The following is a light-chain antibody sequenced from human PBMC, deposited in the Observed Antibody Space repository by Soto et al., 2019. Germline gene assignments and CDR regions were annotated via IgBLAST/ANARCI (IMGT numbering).Light chain of an antibody. V-gene: IGKV3-20*01. CDR2: GAS. CDR3: QQYDDSPWT. Sequence: EIVLTQSPGSLFLSAGERATLSCRASQSLTTSYLAWYHHKPGQSPRLLIYGASSRATGIPDRFSGSGSGTDFTLTISRLEPEDFAVYYCQQYDDSPWTFGQGTKVDIK. CDR1: QSLTTSY. J-gene: IGKJ1*01.